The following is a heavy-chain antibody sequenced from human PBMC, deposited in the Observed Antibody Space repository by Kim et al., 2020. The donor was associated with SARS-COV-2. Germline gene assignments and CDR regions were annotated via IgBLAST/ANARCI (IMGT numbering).Heavy chain of an antibody. D-gene: IGHD6-19*01. CDR3: ARISSSGWSTSNFDY. Sequence: QKFQGRVTITADESTSTAYMELSSLRSEDTAVYYCARISSSGWSTSNFDYWGQGTLVTVSS. J-gene: IGHJ4*02. V-gene: IGHV1-69*01.